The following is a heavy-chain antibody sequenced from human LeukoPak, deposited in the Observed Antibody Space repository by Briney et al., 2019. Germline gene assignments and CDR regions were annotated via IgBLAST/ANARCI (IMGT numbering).Heavy chain of an antibody. Sequence: SGTLSLTCAVSGGSISSNNWWSWVRQPPGKGLEWIGYIHHSGSTYYSPSLKSRVTISVDTSKNQFSLKLSSVTAADTAAYYCARYSSSWYGTFDYWGQGTLVTVSS. V-gene: IGHV4-4*02. CDR2: IHHSGST. J-gene: IGHJ4*02. D-gene: IGHD6-13*01. CDR1: GGSISSNNW. CDR3: ARYSSSWYGTFDY.